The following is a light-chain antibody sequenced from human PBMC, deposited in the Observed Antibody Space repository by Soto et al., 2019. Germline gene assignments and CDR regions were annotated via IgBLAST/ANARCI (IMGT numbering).Light chain of an antibody. CDR3: QKYGSSLFP. CDR2: GAS. V-gene: IGKV3-20*01. J-gene: IGKJ3*01. Sequence: EIVLTQSPGTLSLSPGERATLSCRASQSVSSSYLAWYQQKPGQAPRLLIYGASSRATGIPDRFSGSGSGTDFTLTISRLEPEDFAVYYCQKYGSSLFPFGPGTTVDIK. CDR1: QSVSSSY.